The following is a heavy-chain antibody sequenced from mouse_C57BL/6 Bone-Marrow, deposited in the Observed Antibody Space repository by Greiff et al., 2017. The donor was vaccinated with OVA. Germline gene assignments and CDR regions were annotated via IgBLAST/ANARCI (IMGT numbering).Heavy chain of an antibody. CDR2: IYPGNSDT. V-gene: IGHV1-5*01. CDR3: TGDPPYYYAMDY. J-gene: IGHJ4*01. Sequence: VQLQQSGTVLARPGASVKMSCKTSGYTFTSYWMHWVKQRPGQGLEWIGAIYPGNSDTSYNQKFKGKAKLTAVTSASTAYMELSSLTNEDSAVYCCTGDPPYYYAMDYWGQGTSVTVSS. CDR1: GYTFTSYW.